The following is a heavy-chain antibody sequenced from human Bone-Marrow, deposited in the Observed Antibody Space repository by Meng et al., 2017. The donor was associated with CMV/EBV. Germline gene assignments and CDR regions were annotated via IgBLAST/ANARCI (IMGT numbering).Heavy chain of an antibody. D-gene: IGHD3-10*01. CDR3: ARGDGGFTMVRGVISY. Sequence: SETLSLTCTVSGGSISSGDYYWSWIRQPPGKGLEWIGYIYYSGSTYYNPSLKSRVTISVDTSKNQFSLKLSSVTAADTAVYYCARGDGGFTMVRGVISYWGQGKLVTVSS. V-gene: IGHV4-30-4*08. CDR1: GGSISSGDYY. J-gene: IGHJ4*02. CDR2: IYYSGST.